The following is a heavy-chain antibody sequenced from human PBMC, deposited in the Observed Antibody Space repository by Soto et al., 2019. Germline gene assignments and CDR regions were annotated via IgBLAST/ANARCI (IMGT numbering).Heavy chain of an antibody. D-gene: IGHD6-19*01. V-gene: IGHV3-23*01. CDR2: ISGSGGST. J-gene: IGHJ6*02. CDR3: AKVGSGWGYGMDV. CDR1: GFTFSGYA. Sequence: GGSLRLSCAASGFTFSGYAMSWVRQAPGKGLEWVSAISGSGGSTYYADSVKGRFTISRDNSKNTLYLQMNSLRAEDTAVYYCAKVGSGWGYGMDVWGQGTTVTVSS.